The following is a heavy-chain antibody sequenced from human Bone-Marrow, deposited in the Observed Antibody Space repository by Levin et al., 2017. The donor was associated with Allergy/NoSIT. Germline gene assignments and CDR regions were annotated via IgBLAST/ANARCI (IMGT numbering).Heavy chain of an antibody. CDR1: GFTFSSYG. CDR2: IWSDGSNK. Sequence: RAGGSLRLSCAASGFTFSSYGMHWVRQAPGKGLEWVAVIWSDGSNKYYADSVKGRFTISRDNSKHTLYLQMNSLRAEDTAVYRCARDLYCSGDACSGVVDFWGQGTLVTVSS. CDR3: ARDLYCSGDACSGVVDF. J-gene: IGHJ4*02. D-gene: IGHD2-15*01. V-gene: IGHV3-33*01.